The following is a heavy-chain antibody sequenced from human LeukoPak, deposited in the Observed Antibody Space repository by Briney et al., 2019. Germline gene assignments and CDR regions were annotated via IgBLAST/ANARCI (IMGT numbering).Heavy chain of an antibody. V-gene: IGHV3-23*01. CDR1: GFTFSSYG. D-gene: IGHD5-18*01. Sequence: PGGSLRLSCVASGFTFSSYGMTWVRQAPGKGPEWVSVISSSAGSTYYADSVKGRFTISRDNSKNTLYLQMNSLRAEDTAVYYCAKGSGRGYSYGLEYWGQETLVTVSS. CDR2: ISSSAGST. CDR3: AKGSGRGYSYGLEY. J-gene: IGHJ4*02.